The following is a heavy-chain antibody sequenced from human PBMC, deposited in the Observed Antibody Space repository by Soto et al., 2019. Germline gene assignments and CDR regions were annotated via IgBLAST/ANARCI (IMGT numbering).Heavy chain of an antibody. J-gene: IGHJ3*02. CDR3: ARDSQATIFGVVDAFDI. CDR2: IYYSGST. V-gene: IGHV4-59*01. Sequence: SETLSLTCTVSGGPISSYYWSWIRQPPGKGLEWIGYIYYSGSTNYNPSLKSRVTISVDTSKNQFSLKLSSVTAADTAVYYCARDSQATIFGVVDAFDIWGQGTMVTVSS. CDR1: GGPISSYY. D-gene: IGHD3-3*01.